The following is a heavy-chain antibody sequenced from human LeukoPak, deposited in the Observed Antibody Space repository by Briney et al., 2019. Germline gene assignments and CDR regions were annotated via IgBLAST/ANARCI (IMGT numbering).Heavy chain of an antibody. CDR2: FDPEDGET. CDR3: ATAFRLEWLPVYYYMDV. CDR1: GYTLTELS. V-gene: IGHV1-24*01. J-gene: IGHJ6*03. D-gene: IGHD3-3*01. Sequence: ASVKVSCKVSGYTLTELSMHWVRQAPGKGLEWMGGFDPEDGETIYAQKFQGRVTMTEDTSTDTAYMELSSLRSEDTAVYYCATAFRLEWLPVYYYMDVWGKGTTVTVSS.